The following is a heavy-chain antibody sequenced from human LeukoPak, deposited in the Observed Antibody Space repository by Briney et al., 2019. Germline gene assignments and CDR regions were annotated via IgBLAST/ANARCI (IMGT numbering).Heavy chain of an antibody. V-gene: IGHV3-48*01. CDR3: VRDFWCFDRAPTEDF. CDR1: GFTFSNCS. D-gene: IGHD3-3*01. CDR2: IEYNSNNI. J-gene: IGHJ4*02. Sequence: GGSLRLSCVASGFTFSNCSMHWVRQAPGKGLEWVSYIEYNSNNIYYADSVQGRFTGSRDNAKNSLYLQMNSLRAEDTAVYYCVRDFWCFDRAPTEDFWGQGTLVTVSS.